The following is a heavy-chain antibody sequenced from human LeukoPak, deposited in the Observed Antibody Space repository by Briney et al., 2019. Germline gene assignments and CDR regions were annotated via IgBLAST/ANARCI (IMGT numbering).Heavy chain of an antibody. J-gene: IGHJ5*02. D-gene: IGHD3-16*01. CDR3: ARLHALGAEEFDP. Sequence: SETLSLTCTVSGGSISGHYWSWIRQSPGKGLEWIGYIRYTGSTNYNPSLNSRVTMSVDTPHNQFSLRLTSVSAADTAVYYCARLHALGAEEFDPWGQGALVTVSS. CDR2: IRYTGST. CDR1: GGSISGHY. V-gene: IGHV4-59*11.